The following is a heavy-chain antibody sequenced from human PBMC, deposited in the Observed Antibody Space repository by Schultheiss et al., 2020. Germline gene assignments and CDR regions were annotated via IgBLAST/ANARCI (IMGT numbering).Heavy chain of an antibody. Sequence: SLKISCAASGFTFSSYAMHWVRQAPGKGLEWVSGISWNSGSIGYADSVKGRFTISRDNAKNSLYLQMNSLRAEDTAVYYCARDVRIQLWLRWFDPWGQGTLVTVSS. CDR3: ARDVRIQLWLRWFDP. D-gene: IGHD5-18*01. CDR1: GFTFSSYA. CDR2: ISWNSGSI. V-gene: IGHV3-9*01. J-gene: IGHJ5*02.